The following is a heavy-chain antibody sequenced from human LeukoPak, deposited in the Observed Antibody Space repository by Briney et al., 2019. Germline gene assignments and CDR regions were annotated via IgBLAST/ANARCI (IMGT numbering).Heavy chain of an antibody. Sequence: ETLSLTCTVSGGSISSSSYYWGWIRQPPGKGLEWIGSIYYSGSTYYNLSLKSRVTISVDTSKNQFSLKLSSVTAADTAVYYCARHGSSQPFDYWGQGTLVTVSS. CDR2: IYYSGST. D-gene: IGHD6-13*01. V-gene: IGHV4-39*01. J-gene: IGHJ4*02. CDR1: GGSISSSSYY. CDR3: ARHGSSQPFDY.